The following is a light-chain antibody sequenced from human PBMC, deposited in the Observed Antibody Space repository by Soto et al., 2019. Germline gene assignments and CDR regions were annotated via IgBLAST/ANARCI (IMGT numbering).Light chain of an antibody. J-gene: IGKJ4*01. Sequence: DIQMTQSPSSVSASVGDRVTITCRASRGINIRLAWYQQKPGRAPNLLIYAATFLHTGVPSRFSGNGSGTDFNLTISSLQPEDFGTYYCQQANAFLPLSFGGGTEVQIK. CDR3: QQANAFLPLS. CDR1: RGINIR. CDR2: AAT. V-gene: IGKV1-12*01.